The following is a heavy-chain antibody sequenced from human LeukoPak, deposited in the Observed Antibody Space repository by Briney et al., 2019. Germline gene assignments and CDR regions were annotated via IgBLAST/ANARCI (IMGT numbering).Heavy chain of an antibody. Sequence: GGSLRLSCAASGFTFSICNMNWVRQAPGKGLEWVSYISSSSRTIYYADSVKGRFTISRDNAKNSLYLQMNSLRDEDTAVYYCAKDAGGKGDYWGQGTLVTVSS. J-gene: IGHJ4*02. V-gene: IGHV3-48*02. CDR3: AKDAGGKGDY. D-gene: IGHD4-23*01. CDR1: GFTFSICN. CDR2: ISSSSRTI.